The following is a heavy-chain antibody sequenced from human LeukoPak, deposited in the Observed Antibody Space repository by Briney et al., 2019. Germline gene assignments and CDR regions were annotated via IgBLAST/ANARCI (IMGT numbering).Heavy chain of an antibody. CDR2: IYSGGST. D-gene: IGHD3-22*01. Sequence: GGSVRLSCAASGFTVSSNYMSWVRQAPGKGLEWVSVIYSGGSTSYADSVKGRFTISRDNSKNTLYLQMNSLRAEDTAVYYCASYYDSSGNALAIWAQGTMVTVSS. CDR1: GFTVSSNY. V-gene: IGHV3-53*01. J-gene: IGHJ3*02. CDR3: ASYYDSSGNALAI.